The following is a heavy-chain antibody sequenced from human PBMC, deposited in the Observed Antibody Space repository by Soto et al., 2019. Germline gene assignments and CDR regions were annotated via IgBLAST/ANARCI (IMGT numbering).Heavy chain of an antibody. V-gene: IGHV6-1*01. CDR2: TYHRSKWYN. CDR1: GDSVSSNSAT. J-gene: IGHJ4*02. D-gene: IGHD6-19*01. Sequence: SQTLSLTCAISGDSVSSNSATWNWIRQSASRGLEWLGRTYHRSKWYNDYAVSMTSRITISPDTSKNQFSLQLDSVTPEDTAVYYCARDASSTGWYYFDYWGQGALVTVPQ. CDR3: ARDASSTGWYYFDY.